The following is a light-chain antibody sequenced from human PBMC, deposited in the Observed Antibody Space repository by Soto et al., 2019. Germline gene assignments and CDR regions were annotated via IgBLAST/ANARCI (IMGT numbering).Light chain of an antibody. CDR1: SIDIGSYNY. CDR2: EVS. V-gene: IGLV2-14*01. J-gene: IGLJ3*02. Sequence: QSVLTQPASVSGSPGQSITVSCTGTSIDIGSYNYVSWYQHHPGKAPKLMIYEVSNRPSGVSNRFSGSKSGNTASLTISGLQAEDEADYYCSSFTSSSWVFGGGTKVTVL. CDR3: SSFTSSSWV.